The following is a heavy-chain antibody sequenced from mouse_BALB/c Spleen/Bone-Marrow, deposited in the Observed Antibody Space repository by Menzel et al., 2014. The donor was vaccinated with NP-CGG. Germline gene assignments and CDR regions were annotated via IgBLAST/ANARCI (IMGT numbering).Heavy chain of an antibody. Sequence: VQLQESGPELVKPGASVKMSCKASGYTFTDYVISWVKQRTGQGLEWIGETYPGSGSTYYNEKFKGKATLTADKSSNTAYMQLSSLTSEDSAVYFCARDYYGSSGAMDYWGQGTSVTVSS. CDR3: ARDYYGSSGAMDY. V-gene: IGHV1-77*01. CDR1: GYTFTDYV. J-gene: IGHJ4*01. D-gene: IGHD1-1*01. CDR2: TYPGSGST.